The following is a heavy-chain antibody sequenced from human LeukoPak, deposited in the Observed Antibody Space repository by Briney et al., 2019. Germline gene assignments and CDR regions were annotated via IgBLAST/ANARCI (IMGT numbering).Heavy chain of an antibody. V-gene: IGHV1-18*01. D-gene: IGHD3-10*01. Sequence: ASVKVSCKASGYTFTSYGITWVRQAPGQGLEWMGWISVYNDNTNYAQKLQGRVTMTTDTSTSTAYMELRSLRSDDTAVYYCARDQSEGVIRGVSPNDYWGQGTLVTVSS. CDR2: ISVYNDNT. CDR1: GYTFTSYG. J-gene: IGHJ4*02. CDR3: ARDQSEGVIRGVSPNDY.